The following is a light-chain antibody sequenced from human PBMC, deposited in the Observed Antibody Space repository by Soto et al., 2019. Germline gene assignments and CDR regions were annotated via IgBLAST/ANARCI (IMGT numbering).Light chain of an antibody. Sequence: EIVLTQSPATLSLSPGKRATLSCRASQSVNTYLAWYQQNPGQAPRLLIHDASNRATGIPDRFSGSGSGTDFTLTISRLEPEDFAVFYCQHYDSLPITFGQGTRLEIK. V-gene: IGKV3-11*01. J-gene: IGKJ5*01. CDR1: QSVNTY. CDR3: QHYDSLPIT. CDR2: DAS.